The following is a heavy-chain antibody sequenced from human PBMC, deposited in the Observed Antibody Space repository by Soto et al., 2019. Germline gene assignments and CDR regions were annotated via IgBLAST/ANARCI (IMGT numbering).Heavy chain of an antibody. D-gene: IGHD1-1*01. CDR3: ARDGPSPRGTGTRNWFDP. CDR1: GYTFTSYG. J-gene: IGHJ5*02. CDR2: ISAYNGNT. Sequence: ASVKVSCKASGYTFTSYGISWVRQAPGQGLEWMGWISAYNGNTNYAQKLQGRVTMTTDTSTSTAYMELRSLRSDDTAVYYCARDGPSPRGTGTRNWFDPWGQGTLVTVSS. V-gene: IGHV1-18*01.